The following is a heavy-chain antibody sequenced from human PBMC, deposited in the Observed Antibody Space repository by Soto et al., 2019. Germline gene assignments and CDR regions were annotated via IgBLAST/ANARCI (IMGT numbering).Heavy chain of an antibody. CDR1: GYTFTSYY. CDR3: ARDGATVTAKYYYYGMDV. V-gene: IGHV1-46*01. D-gene: IGHD4-17*01. Sequence: ASVKVSCKASGYTFTSYYMHWVRQAPGQGLEWMGIINPSGGSTSYAQKFQGRVTMTRDTSTSTVYMELSSLRSEDTAVYYCARDGATVTAKYYYYGMDVWGQGTTVTVSS. CDR2: INPSGGST. J-gene: IGHJ6*02.